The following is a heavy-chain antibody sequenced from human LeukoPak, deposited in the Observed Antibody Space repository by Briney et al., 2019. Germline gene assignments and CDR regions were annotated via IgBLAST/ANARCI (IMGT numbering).Heavy chain of an antibody. CDR1: GGSISSDY. CDR2: IYYSGST. CDR3: ARGTGTTAY. D-gene: IGHD1-1*01. J-gene: IGHJ4*02. V-gene: IGHV4-59*01. Sequence: PSETLSLTCTVSGGSISSDYWSWIRQPPGKGLELIGYIYYSGSTNYNPSLKSRVTISVDTSKNQFSLKLSPVTAADTAVYYCARGTGTTAYWGQGTLVTVSS.